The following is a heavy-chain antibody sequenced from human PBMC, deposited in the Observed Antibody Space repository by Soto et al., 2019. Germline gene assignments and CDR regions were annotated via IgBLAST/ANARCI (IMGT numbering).Heavy chain of an antibody. Sequence: PSETLSLTCTVSGGSFSSYYWSWIRQPPGKGLEWIGYIYYSGSTNYNPSLKSRVTISVDTSKNQFSLKLSSVTAADTAVYYCARGLLAYCGGDCAFFDYWGQGTLLTVSS. V-gene: IGHV4-59*01. D-gene: IGHD2-21*02. CDR3: ARGLLAYCGGDCAFFDY. CDR1: GGSFSSYY. J-gene: IGHJ4*02. CDR2: IYYSGST.